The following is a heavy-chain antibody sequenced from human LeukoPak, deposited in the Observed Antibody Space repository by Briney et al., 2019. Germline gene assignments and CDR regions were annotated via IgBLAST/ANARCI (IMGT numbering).Heavy chain of an antibody. J-gene: IGHJ4*02. D-gene: IGHD3-3*01. CDR3: ARGHNDFWSGYLDY. CDR2: INHSGST. Sequence: SETLSLTCAVYGGSFSGYYRSWIRQPPGKGLEWIGEINHSGSTNYNPSLKSRVTISVDTSKNQFSLKLSSVTAADTAVYYCARGHNDFWSGYLDYWGQGTLVTVSS. V-gene: IGHV4-34*01. CDR1: GGSFSGYY.